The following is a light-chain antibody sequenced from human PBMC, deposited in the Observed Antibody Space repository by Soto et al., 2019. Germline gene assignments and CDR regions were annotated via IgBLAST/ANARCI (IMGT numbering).Light chain of an antibody. Sequence: EIVLTQSPATLSLSPGERATLSCRVSQSVSSYLTWYQQKPGQAPRLLIYDASNRATGIPARFSGGGSGTDFTLTISSLEPEDFGVYYCQQRSNWPPSNTFGQGTRLEIK. CDR3: QQRSNWPPSNT. CDR2: DAS. CDR1: QSVSSY. V-gene: IGKV3-11*01. J-gene: IGKJ5*01.